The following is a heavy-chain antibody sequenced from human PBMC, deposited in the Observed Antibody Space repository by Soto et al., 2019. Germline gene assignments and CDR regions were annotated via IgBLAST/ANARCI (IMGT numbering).Heavy chain of an antibody. CDR3: AREKDYYFNAMDV. V-gene: IGHV4-4*02. CDR2: IYSTGTT. CDR1: GGSISSSNW. Sequence: SETLSLTCAVSGGSISSSNWWSWVRQPPKKGLEWIGEIYSTGTTDYNPSLESRVTMSVDTSKNQFSLKLRSVTAADTAVYFCAREKDYYFNAMDVWGQGTTVTVSS. J-gene: IGHJ6*02.